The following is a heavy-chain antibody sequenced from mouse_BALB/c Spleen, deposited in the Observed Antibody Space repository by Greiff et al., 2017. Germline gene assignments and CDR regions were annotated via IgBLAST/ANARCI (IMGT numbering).Heavy chain of an antibody. J-gene: IGHJ4*01. V-gene: IGHV8-8*01. CDR3: ARKALNGMDD. CDR2: IWWDDVK. Sequence: QVTLKVSGPGLLQPSQTLSMPCSFSGFSLSTSGMGVGWLRQPSGQGLEWLAHIWWDDVKRYNPALKSRLTITKDTSSSQVFLKIASVDTADTATYYSARKALNGMDDWGEGTSVTGSS. CDR1: GFSLSTSGMG.